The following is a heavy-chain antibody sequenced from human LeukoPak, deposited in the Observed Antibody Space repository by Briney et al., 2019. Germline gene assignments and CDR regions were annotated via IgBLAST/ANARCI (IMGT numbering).Heavy chain of an antibody. J-gene: IGHJ3*02. CDR2: IYPGDPDT. Sequence: GESLKISCKGSGYSFTSYWIGWVRQMPGKGLEWMGIIYPGDPDTRYSPSFQGQVTISADKSISTAYLQWSSLKASDTAMYYCARLTSGYYDSSGYPHDAFDIWGQGTMVTVSS. D-gene: IGHD3-22*01. V-gene: IGHV5-51*01. CDR1: GYSFTSYW. CDR3: ARLTSGYYDSSGYPHDAFDI.